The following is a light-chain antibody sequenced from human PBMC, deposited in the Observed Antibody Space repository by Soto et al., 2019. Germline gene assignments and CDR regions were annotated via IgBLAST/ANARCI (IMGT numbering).Light chain of an antibody. V-gene: IGLV2-14*01. CDR3: SSYTSSSTHV. J-gene: IGLJ1*01. CDR2: DVS. Sequence: QSVLTQPASVSASPGQSITISCTGTSSDVGGYNYVSWYQQHTGEAPKLMIYDVSSRPSGVSDRFSGSKSGSTASLTISGLQAEDEADYYWSSYTSSSTHVFGTGTKFTVL. CDR1: SSDVGGYNY.